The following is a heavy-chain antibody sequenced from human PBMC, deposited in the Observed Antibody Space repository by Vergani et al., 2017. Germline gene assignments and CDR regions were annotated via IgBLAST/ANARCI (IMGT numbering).Heavy chain of an antibody. J-gene: IGHJ6*03. CDR2: INTYNGNT. V-gene: IGHV1-18*01. Sequence: QVQLVQSGAEVKKPGASVKVSCKASGYTFIRYGISWVRQAPGQGLEWMGWINTYNGNTNYAQKLQGRVIMTTDTSTSIAYMELRSLRSDDTAVYYCARPYCSSTTCWGYYYMDVWGKGTTVTVSS. CDR3: ARPYCSSTTCWGYYYMDV. D-gene: IGHD2-2*01. CDR1: GYTFIRYG.